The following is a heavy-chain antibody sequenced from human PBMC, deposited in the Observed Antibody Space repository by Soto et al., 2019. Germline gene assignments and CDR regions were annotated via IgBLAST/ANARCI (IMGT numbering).Heavy chain of an antibody. CDR1: GYTFTSYG. CDR3: ESQLAIAARPMGV. CDR2: ISTYNGNT. J-gene: IGHJ4*02. V-gene: IGHV1-18*01. D-gene: IGHD6-6*01. Sequence: QVQLVQSGAEVKKPGASVKVSCKASGYTFTSYGISWVRQAPGQGLEWMGWISTYNGNTNYAQKLQGRVTMTTDTATRTVYMELRSLRSDDTAVYYCESQLAIAARPMGVWGQGTLLTVSS.